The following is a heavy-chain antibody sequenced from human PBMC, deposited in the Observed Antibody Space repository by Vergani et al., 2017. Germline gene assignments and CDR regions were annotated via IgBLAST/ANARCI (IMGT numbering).Heavy chain of an antibody. D-gene: IGHD6-13*01. V-gene: IGHV4-34*01. J-gene: IGHJ6*03. Sequence: QVQLQQWGAGLLKPSETLSLTCAVYGGSFSGYYWSWIRQPPGKGLEWIGEINHSGSTNYNPSLKSRVTISVDTSKNQFSLTLSSVTAADTAVYYCARRKKVTSIAAAYYYMDVWGKGTTVTVSS. CDR2: INHSGST. CDR1: GGSFSGYY. CDR3: ARRKKVTSIAAAYYYMDV.